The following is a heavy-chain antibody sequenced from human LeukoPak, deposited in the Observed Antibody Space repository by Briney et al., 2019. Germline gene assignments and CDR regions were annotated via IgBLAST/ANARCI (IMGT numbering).Heavy chain of an antibody. J-gene: IGHJ3*02. D-gene: IGHD2-2*01. CDR1: GYSFSSYW. V-gene: IGHV3-7*01. CDR3: ASWGGDIVVVPALPRRAFDI. Sequence: GESLKISCKGSGYSFSSYWMSWVRQAPGKGLEWVANIKQDGSEKYYVDSVKGRFTISRDNAKNSLYLQMNSLRAEDTAVYYCASWGGDIVVVPALPRRAFDIWGQGTMVTVSS. CDR2: IKQDGSEK.